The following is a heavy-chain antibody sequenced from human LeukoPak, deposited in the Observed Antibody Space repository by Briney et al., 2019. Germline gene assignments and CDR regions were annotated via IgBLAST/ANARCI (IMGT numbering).Heavy chain of an antibody. Sequence: WASVKVSCKASGGTFSSYAISWVRQAPGQGLEWMGGIIPIFGTANYAQKFQGRVTITADESTTTAYMELSSLRSEDTAVYYCASQNPAAVAFDIWGQGTMVTVSS. V-gene: IGHV1-69*01. CDR2: IIPIFGTA. D-gene: IGHD2-15*01. CDR3: ASQNPAAVAFDI. J-gene: IGHJ3*02. CDR1: GGTFSSYA.